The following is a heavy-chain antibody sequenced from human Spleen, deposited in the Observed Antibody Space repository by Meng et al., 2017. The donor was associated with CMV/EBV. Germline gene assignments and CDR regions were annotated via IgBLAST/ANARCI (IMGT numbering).Heavy chain of an antibody. J-gene: IGHJ6*02. CDR3: VRDLRDGAWDQLPLNGMDV. CDR2: ISSGSEFI. D-gene: IGHD2-2*01. V-gene: IGHV3-21*01. Sequence: GGSLRLSCAASGFTFDDYGMSWVRQAPGEGLEWVSSISSGSEFIHYADSVKGRFAISRDNSKNSMHVEMNSLRADDTAVYYCVRDLRDGAWDQLPLNGMDVWGQGTTVTVSS. CDR1: GFTFDDYG.